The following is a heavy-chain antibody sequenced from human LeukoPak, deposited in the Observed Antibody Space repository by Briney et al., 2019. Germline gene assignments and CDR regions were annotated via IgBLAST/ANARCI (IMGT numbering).Heavy chain of an antibody. J-gene: IGHJ3*01. CDR2: INKEGSGQ. CDR1: GFTFTVYW. Sequence: PGGSLRLACAASGFTFTVYWTSWVRQAPGKGLEWLANINKEGSGQYYVDSVKGRFTISRDNAQNSIYLQVNSLRADDTAVYYCVREVPGIMVAFDLWGQGTMLSVSS. D-gene: IGHD2-2*01. V-gene: IGHV3-7*04. CDR3: VREVPGIMVAFDL.